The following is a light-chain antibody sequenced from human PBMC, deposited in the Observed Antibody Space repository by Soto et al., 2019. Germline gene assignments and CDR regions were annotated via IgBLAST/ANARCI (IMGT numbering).Light chain of an antibody. V-gene: IGLV2-14*01. CDR2: DVS. Sequence: QSALTQPASVSGSPGQSITISCTGTSSDVGGYNYVSWYQQHPGKAPKLMIYDVSNRPSGVSNRFSGYKSGNTASLTISGLQAEDEADYYGSSYTSSSLVFGGGTKVTLL. CDR1: SSDVGGYNY. J-gene: IGLJ2*01. CDR3: SSYTSSSLV.